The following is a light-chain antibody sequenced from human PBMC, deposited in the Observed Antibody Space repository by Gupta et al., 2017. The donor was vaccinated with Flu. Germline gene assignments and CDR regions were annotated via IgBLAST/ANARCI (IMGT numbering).Light chain of an antibody. CDR3: QQYRSYPWT. V-gene: IGKV1-5*03. CDR2: EAS. Sequence: DIQMTQSPSTLSASVGDRVTITCRASQSSDSWLAWYQQKPGKAPKLLIYEASKVESGVPSRFSGSGYGTEFTLTISRLQPDDFATYYCQQYRSYPWTFGQGTTVEIK. CDR1: QSSDSW. J-gene: IGKJ1*01.